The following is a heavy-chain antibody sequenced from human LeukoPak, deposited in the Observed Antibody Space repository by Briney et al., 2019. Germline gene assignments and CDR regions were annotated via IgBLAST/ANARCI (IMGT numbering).Heavy chain of an antibody. CDR3: ARGSRGSTSERHLRYYYYYYMDV. CDR2: IYHSGST. J-gene: IGHJ6*03. Sequence: SQTLSLTCTVSGGSISSGGYYWSWIRQPPGKGLEWIGYIYHSGSTYYNPSLKSRVTISVDRSKNQFSLKLSSVTAADTAVYYCARGSRGSTSERHLRYYYYYYMDVWGKGTTVTVSS. CDR1: GGSISSGGYY. V-gene: IGHV4-30-2*01. D-gene: IGHD2-2*01.